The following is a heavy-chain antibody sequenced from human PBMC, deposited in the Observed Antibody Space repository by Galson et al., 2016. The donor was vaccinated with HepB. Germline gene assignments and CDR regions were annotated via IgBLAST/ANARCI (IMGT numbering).Heavy chain of an antibody. CDR2: ISNDGSNK. D-gene: IGHD6-19*01. Sequence: SLRLSCAASGFGFRLCGMHWVRQAPGKGLEWVAVISNDGSNKYYADSVKGRFTISRDNSKNTMYLQMNSLRAEDTAVYYCAKDVVAGVVDYGMDVWGQGTPVTVSS. J-gene: IGHJ6*02. V-gene: IGHV3-30*18. CDR3: AKDVVAGVVDYGMDV. CDR1: GFGFRLCG.